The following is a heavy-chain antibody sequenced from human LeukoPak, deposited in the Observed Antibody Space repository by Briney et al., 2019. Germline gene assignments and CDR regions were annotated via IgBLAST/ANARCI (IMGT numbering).Heavy chain of an antibody. D-gene: IGHD2-2*01. Sequence: SETLSLTCTVSGGSISSYYWSWIRQPPGKGLEWIGYIYYSGSTNYNPSLKSRVTISVDTSKNHFSLKLTSVTAADTAVYYCARDPRYQLPNDYWGQGTLVTVSS. CDR1: GGSISSYY. CDR3: ARDPRYQLPNDY. V-gene: IGHV4-59*01. CDR2: IYYSGST. J-gene: IGHJ4*02.